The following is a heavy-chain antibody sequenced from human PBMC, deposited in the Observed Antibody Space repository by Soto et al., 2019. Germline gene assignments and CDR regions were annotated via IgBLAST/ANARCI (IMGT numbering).Heavy chain of an antibody. D-gene: IGHD2-2*03. CDR3: ARVDHSLFDY. CDR1: GGSISSYY. J-gene: IGHJ4*02. Sequence: LSLTCTVSGGSISSYYWSWIRQPPGKGLEWIGYIYYSGSTNYNPSLKSRVTISVDTSKNQFSLKLSSVTAADTAVYYCARVDHSLFDYWGQGTLVTVSS. V-gene: IGHV4-59*01. CDR2: IYYSGST.